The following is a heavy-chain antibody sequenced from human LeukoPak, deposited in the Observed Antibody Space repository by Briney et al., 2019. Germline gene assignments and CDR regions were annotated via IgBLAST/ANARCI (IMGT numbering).Heavy chain of an antibody. D-gene: IGHD2/OR15-2a*01. CDR3: ARERTTIVSGTTIGAY. Sequence: PGGSLRLSCAASGFTVSSNYMSWVRQAPGKGLEWISYITGSGDTIYYADSVKGRFTISRDNAKNSLFLQMNSLTADDTALYYCARERTTIVSGTTIGAYWGQGTLVTVSS. V-gene: IGHV3-11*04. CDR1: GFTVSSNY. CDR2: ITGSGDTI. J-gene: IGHJ4*02.